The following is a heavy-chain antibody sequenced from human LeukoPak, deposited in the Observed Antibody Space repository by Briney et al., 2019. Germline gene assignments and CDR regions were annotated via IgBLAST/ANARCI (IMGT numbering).Heavy chain of an antibody. CDR1: GFTFSDYY. Sequence: GGSLRLSCAASGFTFSDYYMSWIRQAPGKGLEWVSYISSSGSTIYYADSVKGRFTISRDNAKNSLYLQMNSLRAEDTAVYYCASDPRANLATYWGQGTLVTVSS. V-gene: IGHV3-11*01. CDR2: ISSSGSTI. J-gene: IGHJ4*02. CDR3: ASDPRANLATY.